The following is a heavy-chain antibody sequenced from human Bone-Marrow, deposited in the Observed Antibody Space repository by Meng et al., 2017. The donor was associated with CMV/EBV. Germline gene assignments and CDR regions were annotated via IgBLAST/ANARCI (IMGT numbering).Heavy chain of an antibody. D-gene: IGHD1-26*01. CDR1: GFTFSSYA. J-gene: IGHJ6*02. CDR3: ARVSGSYYYYGMDV. V-gene: IGHV3-53*01. Sequence: GGSLRLSCAASGFTFSSYAMSWVRQAPGKGLEWVSVIYIPGTTYYADSVKGRFTISRDSSKNTLHLQMNSLRAEDTAVYYCARVSGSYYYYGMDVWGQGTTVTVSS. CDR2: IYIPGTT.